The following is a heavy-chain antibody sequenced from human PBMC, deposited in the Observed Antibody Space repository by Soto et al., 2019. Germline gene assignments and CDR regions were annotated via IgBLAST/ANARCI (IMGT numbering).Heavy chain of an antibody. J-gene: IGHJ6*02. CDR2: IIPIFGTA. CDR3: AREPLAVEMATLARRGNYYYGMDV. D-gene: IGHD5-12*01. V-gene: IGHV1-69*12. Sequence: QVQLVQSGAEVKKPGSSVKVSCKASGGTFSSYAISWVRQAPGQGLEWMGGIIPIFGTANYAQKFQGRVTITADESTSTADMELSSLRSEDRAVYYCAREPLAVEMATLARRGNYYYGMDVWCQGTTVTVSS. CDR1: GGTFSSYA.